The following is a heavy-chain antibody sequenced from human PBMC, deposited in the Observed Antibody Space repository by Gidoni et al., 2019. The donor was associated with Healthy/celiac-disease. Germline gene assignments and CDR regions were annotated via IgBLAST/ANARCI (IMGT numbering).Heavy chain of an antibody. Sequence: EVQLVEPGGALDQPGVSLSLSCSASGITFGRHALHWVRPAPRKGLEYGTAISSKGGSTYYADSGKGRYTISRDNSKNTLELQMSSLRAEDTSVYYRVKPESGAGAGTWIARTTYYLDHWGHGTLVTVSS. J-gene: IGHJ4*01. CDR2: ISSKGGST. CDR3: VKPESGAGAGTWIARTTYYLDH. V-gene: IGHV3-64D*06. D-gene: IGHD6-13*01. CDR1: GITFGRHA.